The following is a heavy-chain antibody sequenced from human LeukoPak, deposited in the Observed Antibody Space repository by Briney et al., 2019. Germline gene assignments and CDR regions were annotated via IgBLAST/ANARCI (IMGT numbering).Heavy chain of an antibody. CDR2: IKQDGSEK. J-gene: IGHJ6*03. V-gene: IGHV3-7*01. CDR3: ARDFLDSSSWFRSYYYYYYMDV. Sequence: GGSLRLSCAASGFTFSSYWMSWVRQAPGKGLEWVANIKQDGSEKYYVDSVKGRFTISRDNAKNSLYLQMNSLRAEDTAVYYCARDFLDSSSWFRSYYYYYYMDVWGKGTTVTVSS. D-gene: IGHD6-13*01. CDR1: GFTFSSYW.